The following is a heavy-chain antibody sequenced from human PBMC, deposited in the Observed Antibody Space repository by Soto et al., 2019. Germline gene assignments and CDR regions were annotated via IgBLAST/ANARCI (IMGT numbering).Heavy chain of an antibody. Sequence: QVHLAESGGGVVQPGRSLRLSCAASGFTFSNYPMNWVRQAPGKGLGWVAVISYDGNTKHYADSVKGRCTISRDNPRNTMYLQMNSLRVEDTAVYYCAREVSLGLAAAGYFDSWGQGAQVTVSS. V-gene: IGHV3-30*04. D-gene: IGHD6-25*01. CDR2: ISYDGNTK. CDR1: GFTFSNYP. CDR3: AREVSLGLAAAGYFDS. J-gene: IGHJ4*02.